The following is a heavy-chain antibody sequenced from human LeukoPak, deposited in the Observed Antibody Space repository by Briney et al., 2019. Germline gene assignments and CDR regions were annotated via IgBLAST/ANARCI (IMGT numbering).Heavy chain of an antibody. CDR2: IYYSGST. Sequence: SETLSLTCTVSGGSISSYYWSWIRQPPGKGLEWIGYIYYSGSTNYNPSLKSRVTISVDTSKNQFSLKLSSVTAADTAVYYCAASDYGGNSGHDYWGQGTLVTVSS. V-gene: IGHV4-59*12. J-gene: IGHJ4*02. CDR3: AASDYGGNSGHDY. CDR1: GGSISSYY. D-gene: IGHD4-23*01.